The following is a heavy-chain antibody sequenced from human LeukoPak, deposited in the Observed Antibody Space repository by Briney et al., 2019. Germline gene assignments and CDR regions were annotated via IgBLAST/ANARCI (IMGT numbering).Heavy chain of an antibody. Sequence: GGSLRLSCAASGFTFSSYSMNWVRQAPGKGLEWVSSISSSSSYIYYADSVKGRFTISRDNAKNSLYLQMNSLRAEDTAVYYCARGFGGVIVYSDYWGQGTLVTVSS. CDR3: ARGFGGVIVYSDY. J-gene: IGHJ4*02. V-gene: IGHV3-21*01. CDR2: ISSSSSYI. D-gene: IGHD3-16*02. CDR1: GFTFSSYS.